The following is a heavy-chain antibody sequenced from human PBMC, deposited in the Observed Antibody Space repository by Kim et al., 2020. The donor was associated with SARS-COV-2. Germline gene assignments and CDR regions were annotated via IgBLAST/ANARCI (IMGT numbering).Heavy chain of an antibody. J-gene: IGHJ4*02. V-gene: IGHV4-34*01. D-gene: IGHD3-10*01. CDR3: ARFREYYYGSGSVDY. Sequence: PSRKSRVTISVDTSKNQFSLKRSSVTAADTAVYYGARFREYYYGSGSVDYWGQGTLVTVSS.